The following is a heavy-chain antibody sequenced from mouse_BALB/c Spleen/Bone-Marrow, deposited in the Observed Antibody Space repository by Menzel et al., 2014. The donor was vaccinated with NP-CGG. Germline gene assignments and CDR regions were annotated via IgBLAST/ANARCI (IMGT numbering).Heavy chain of an antibody. CDR2: IRNKPYGYTT. J-gene: IGHJ2*01. CDR3: ARDMGLLRFDY. D-gene: IGHD2-3*01. V-gene: IGHV7-3*02. Sequence: EVKLMESGGGLVQPGGSLRLSCATSGFTFTDYYMTWVRQPPGKTLEWLGFIRNKPYGYTTEYSASVKGRSTISRDNSQSILYLQMNTLRLDDSATYYCARDMGLLRFDYWGQGTTLTVSS. CDR1: GFTFTDYY.